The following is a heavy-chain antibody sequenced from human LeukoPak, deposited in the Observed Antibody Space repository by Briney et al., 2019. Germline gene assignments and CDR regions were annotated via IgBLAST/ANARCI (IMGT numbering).Heavy chain of an antibody. D-gene: IGHD6-13*01. J-gene: IGHJ4*02. Sequence: SETLSLTCAVSGGSISSSNWWSWVRQPPGKGLEWIGEIYHSGSTNYNPSLKSRVTISVDKSKNQFSLKLSSVTAEDTAVYYCARVFSSSSRIGPFDHYFDYWGQGTLVTVSS. CDR2: IYHSGST. CDR3: ARVFSSSSRIGPFDHYFDY. V-gene: IGHV4-4*02. CDR1: GGSISSSNW.